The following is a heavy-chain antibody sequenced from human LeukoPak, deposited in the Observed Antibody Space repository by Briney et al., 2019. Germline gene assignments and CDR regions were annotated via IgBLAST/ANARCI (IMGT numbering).Heavy chain of an antibody. Sequence: ASVKVSCKASGGTFRSYAISWVRQAPGQGLEWMGGIIPIFGTANYAQKFQGRVTITADESTSTAYMELSSLRSEDTAVYFCARDGEVNQQTYFDYWGQGTLVTVSS. CDR3: ARDGEVNQQTYFDY. CDR2: IIPIFGTA. CDR1: GGTFRSYA. V-gene: IGHV1-69*13. J-gene: IGHJ4*02. D-gene: IGHD1-14*01.